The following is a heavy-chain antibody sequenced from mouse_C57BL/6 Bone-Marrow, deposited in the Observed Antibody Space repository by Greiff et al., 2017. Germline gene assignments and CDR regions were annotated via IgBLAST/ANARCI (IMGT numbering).Heavy chain of an antibody. D-gene: IGHD4-1*01. CDR2: ISSGGSYT. CDR1: GFTFSSYG. J-gene: IGHJ4*01. V-gene: IGHV5-6*02. Sequence: DVKLVESGGDLVKPGGSLKLSCAASGFTFSSYGMSWVRQTPDKRLEWVANISSGGSYTYYPDSVKGRITIARDNAKNTLYLQMSSLKSEDTAMYYCARHWDGYAMDYWGQGTSVTVSS. CDR3: ARHWDGYAMDY.